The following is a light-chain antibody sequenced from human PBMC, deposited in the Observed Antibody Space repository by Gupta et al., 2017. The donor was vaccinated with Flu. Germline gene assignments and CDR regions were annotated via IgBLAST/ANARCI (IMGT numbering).Light chain of an antibody. V-gene: IGKV3-15*01. J-gene: IGKJ2*02. CDR2: GAS. CDR3: QQDNIGHPTCT. CDR1: QSVSRN. Sequence: EIVITQSPATLSVSPGERATLTCRASQSVSRNLAWYQQKPSQAPTRLIYGASTRTMGSGATCSGSGAGTEINITIISRHSEDFEVYYCQQDNIGHPTCTFGQGTKVEIK.